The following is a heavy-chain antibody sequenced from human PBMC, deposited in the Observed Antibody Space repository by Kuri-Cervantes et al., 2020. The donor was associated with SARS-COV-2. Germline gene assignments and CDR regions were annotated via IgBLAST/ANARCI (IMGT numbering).Heavy chain of an antibody. CDR2: INHSGST. CDR1: GGSFSGYY. J-gene: IGHJ6*02. V-gene: IGHV4-34*01. CDR3: ARGLRGNGMDV. Sequence: ESLKISCAVYGGSFSGYYWSWIRQPPGKGLEWIGEINHSGSTNYNPSLKSRVTISVDTSKNQFSLKLSSVTAADTAVYYCARGLRGNGMDVWGQGTTVTVSS.